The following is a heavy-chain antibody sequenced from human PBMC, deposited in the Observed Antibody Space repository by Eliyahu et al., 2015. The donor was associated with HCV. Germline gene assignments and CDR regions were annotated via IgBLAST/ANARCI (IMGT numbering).Heavy chain of an antibody. Sequence: EVQLVESGGGLVKPGGSLXLSCAASGFTFSSYSMNWGRPAXGKGLEWVSSISSSSSYIYYADSVKGRFTISRDNAKNSLYLQMNSLRAEDTAVYYCARDVGGWFDPWGQGTLVTVSS. CDR2: ISSSSSYI. CDR3: ARDVGGWFDP. D-gene: IGHD3-16*01. CDR1: GFTFSSYS. J-gene: IGHJ5*02. V-gene: IGHV3-21*01.